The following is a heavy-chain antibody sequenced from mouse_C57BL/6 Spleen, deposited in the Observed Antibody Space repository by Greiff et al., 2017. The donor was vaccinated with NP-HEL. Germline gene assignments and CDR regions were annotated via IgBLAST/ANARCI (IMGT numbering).Heavy chain of an antibody. CDR3: ARGYDYDGEGFDY. D-gene: IGHD2-4*01. CDR1: GFTFSDYG. Sequence: EVMLVESGGGLVKPGGSLKLSCAASGFTFSDYGMHWVRQAPEKGLEWVAYISSGSSTIYYADTVKGRFTISRDNAKNTLFLQMTSLRSEDTAMYYCARGYDYDGEGFDYWGQGTTLTVSS. J-gene: IGHJ2*01. V-gene: IGHV5-17*01. CDR2: ISSGSSTI.